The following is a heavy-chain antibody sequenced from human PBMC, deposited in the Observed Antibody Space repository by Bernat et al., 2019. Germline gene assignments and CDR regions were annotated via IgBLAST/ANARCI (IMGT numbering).Heavy chain of an antibody. V-gene: IGHV3-33*01. CDR2: IWYDGSNK. Sequence: QVQLVESGGGVVQPGRSLRLSCAASGFTFSSYGMHWVRQASGKGLEWVAFIWYDGSNKYYADSVKGRFTISRDKSKNTLYLKMNSLRAEDTAVYYCARDGYYDFWSGYTYYFDYWGQGTLVTVSS. CDR3: ARDGYYDFWSGYTYYFDY. D-gene: IGHD3-3*01. J-gene: IGHJ4*02. CDR1: GFTFSSYG.